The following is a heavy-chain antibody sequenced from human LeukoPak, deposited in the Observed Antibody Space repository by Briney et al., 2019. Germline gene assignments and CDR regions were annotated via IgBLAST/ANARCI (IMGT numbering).Heavy chain of an antibody. Sequence: PSETLSLTCTVSDGSIKTNYWWTWVRQPPGKGPEWIGETWHSGSSTNYNPSLKSRVTISVDTSKNQFSLKLSSVTAADTAVYYCARYSSSSFDPWGQGTLVTVSS. CDR1: DGSIKTNYW. CDR2: TWHSGSST. V-gene: IGHV4-4*02. D-gene: IGHD6-13*01. J-gene: IGHJ5*02. CDR3: ARYSSSSFDP.